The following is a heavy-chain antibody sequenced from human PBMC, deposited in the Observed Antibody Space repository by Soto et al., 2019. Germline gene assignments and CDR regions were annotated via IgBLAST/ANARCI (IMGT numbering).Heavy chain of an antibody. D-gene: IGHD3-3*01. J-gene: IGHJ6*02. V-gene: IGHV1-24*01. Sequence: GASVKVSCKVFGYTLTELSMHWVRQAPGKGLEGMGGFDPEDGETIYAQKFQCRVTMTEDTSTDTAYMELSSLRSEDTAVYYCATLQLYGNDYYYYGMDVWGQGTTVTVSS. CDR3: ATLQLYGNDYYYYGMDV. CDR1: GYTLTELS. CDR2: FDPEDGET.